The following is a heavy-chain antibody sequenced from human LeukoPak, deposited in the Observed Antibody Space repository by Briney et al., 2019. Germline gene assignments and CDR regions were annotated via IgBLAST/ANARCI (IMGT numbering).Heavy chain of an antibody. J-gene: IGHJ3*01. CDR3: AREVYSYALDALDL. V-gene: IGHV3-30*04. CDR2: ISKDGIQE. CDR1: GFRFNNYA. Sequence: PGGSLRLSCAASGFRFNNYAMHWVRQPPGTGLEWVAVISKDGIQEYYAGSVKGRFTISRDNSKNTLYLQMNSLRSEDTAVYYCAREVYSYALDALDLWGQGTMVTVSS. D-gene: IGHD5-18*01.